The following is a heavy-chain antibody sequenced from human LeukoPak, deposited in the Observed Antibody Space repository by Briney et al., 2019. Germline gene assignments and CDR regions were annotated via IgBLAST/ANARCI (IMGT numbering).Heavy chain of an antibody. CDR2: ISSDGSST. CDR1: GFTFSSYA. V-gene: IGHV3-74*01. D-gene: IGHD3-16*01. Sequence: GRSLRLSCAASGFTFSSYAMHWVRQAPGKGLVWFSRISSDGSSTSYADSVKGRFTISRDNAKNTLYLQMNSLRAKDTAVYYCAEGGEFDYWGQGTLVTVSS. CDR3: AEGGEFDY. J-gene: IGHJ4*02.